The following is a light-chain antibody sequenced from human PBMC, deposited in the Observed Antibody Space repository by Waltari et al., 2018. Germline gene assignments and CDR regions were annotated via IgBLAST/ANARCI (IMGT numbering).Light chain of an antibody. CDR2: KGI. Sequence: QTVVTQEPSLSVSPGGTVPITCPLTSGLFSRTSYPPWYQQTPGQPPRTLVYKGISRSSGVPDRFSGSILGNTAALTITGAQADDESDYYCSMYMGSGVWVFGGGTKLTVL. V-gene: IGLV8-61*01. CDR3: SMYMGSGVWV. J-gene: IGLJ3*02. CDR1: SGLFSRTSY.